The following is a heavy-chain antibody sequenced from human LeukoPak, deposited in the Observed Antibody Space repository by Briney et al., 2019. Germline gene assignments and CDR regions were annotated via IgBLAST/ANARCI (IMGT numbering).Heavy chain of an antibody. J-gene: IGHJ4*02. Sequence: PGGSLRLSCAASGFTFSSYAMSWVRQAPGKGLEWVSGFSVSDQTTYYADSVKGRFTISRDNSENMVYLQMNSLRAEDTAMYYCARDEGWIQLFFRGQGTLVTVSS. CDR1: GFTFSSYA. CDR2: FSVSDQTT. CDR3: ARDEGWIQLFF. V-gene: IGHV3-23*01. D-gene: IGHD5-18*01.